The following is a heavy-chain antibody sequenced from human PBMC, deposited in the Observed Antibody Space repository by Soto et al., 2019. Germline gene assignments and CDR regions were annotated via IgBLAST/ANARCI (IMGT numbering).Heavy chain of an antibody. CDR3: VRDSGWPILNFDS. CDR1: GFDFRSYG. J-gene: IGHJ4*02. Sequence: VGSLRLSCAASGFDFRSYGIHWVRQAPGRGLEWVAAASYDGSETYYADSAKGRFTVSKEISKNTAFLQMNALRHEDTAVYFCVRDSGWPILNFDSWGQGTLVTVSS. CDR2: ASYDGSET. D-gene: IGHD3-10*01. V-gene: IGHV3-30*03.